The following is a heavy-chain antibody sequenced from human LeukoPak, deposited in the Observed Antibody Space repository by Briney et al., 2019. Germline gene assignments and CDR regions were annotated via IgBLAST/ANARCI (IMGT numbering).Heavy chain of an antibody. CDR3: AKDPSQWEPPED. D-gene: IGHD1-26*01. V-gene: IGHV3-9*01. CDR2: ISWNSGSI. Sequence: PGRSLRLSCAASGFTFDDYAMHWVRQAPGKGLEWVSGISWNSGSIGYADSVKGRFTISRDNSKDTLYLHMNSLRAEDTAVYYCAKDPSQWEPPEDWGQGTLVTVSS. J-gene: IGHJ4*02. CDR1: GFTFDDYA.